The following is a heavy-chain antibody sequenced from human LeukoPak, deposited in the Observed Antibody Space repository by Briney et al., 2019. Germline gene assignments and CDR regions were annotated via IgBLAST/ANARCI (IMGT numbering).Heavy chain of an antibody. CDR3: ARHYDGRGSASYYEAY. Sequence: SETLSLTCTVSGGSISSHYWSWIRQPPGKGLQWVGYTNHVGSTDYNPSLTGRVTISIDTSKNKCSLKLSSVTAANTAVSYGARHYDGRGSASYYEAYCGEGTLVIVSS. CDR1: GGSISSHY. D-gene: IGHD1-26*01. CDR2: TNHVGST. J-gene: IGHJ4*02. V-gene: IGHV4-59*08.